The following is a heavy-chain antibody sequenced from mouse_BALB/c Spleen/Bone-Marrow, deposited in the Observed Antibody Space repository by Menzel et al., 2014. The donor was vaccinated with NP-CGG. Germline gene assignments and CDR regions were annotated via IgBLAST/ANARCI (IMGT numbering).Heavy chain of an antibody. CDR3: SREDGNHYFDY. Sequence: QVQLQQPGAELVKPGASVKMSCKASGYTFTSYWMHWVKQRPGHGLEWIGLIDPSDSYTSYNQNFKGKATLTVDTSSNTSYMQRSSLTSEDSAVYYCSREDGNHYFDYWGQGTTLAVSS. V-gene: IGHV1S127*01. CDR2: IDPSDSYT. D-gene: IGHD2-3*01. J-gene: IGHJ2*01. CDR1: GYTFTSYW.